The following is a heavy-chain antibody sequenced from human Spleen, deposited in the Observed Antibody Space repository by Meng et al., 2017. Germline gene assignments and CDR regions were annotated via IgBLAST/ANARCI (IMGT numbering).Heavy chain of an antibody. CDR2: ISNDGRNK. CDR3: ARESGGKQLWLNWFDP. V-gene: IGHV3-30*06. D-gene: IGHD5-18*01. Sequence: GGSLRLSCAASGFTFSSYGMHWVRQAPGKGLEWMGFISNDGRNKYYADSVKGRSTISRDNAKNTLYLQMNSLRAEDTAVYYCARESGGKQLWLNWFDPWGQGALVTVSS. J-gene: IGHJ5*02. CDR1: GFTFSSYG.